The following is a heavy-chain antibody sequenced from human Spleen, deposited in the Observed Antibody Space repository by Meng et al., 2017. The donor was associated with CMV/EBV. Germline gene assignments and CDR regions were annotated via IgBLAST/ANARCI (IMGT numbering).Heavy chain of an antibody. V-gene: IGHV1-18*01. J-gene: IGHJ4*02. D-gene: IGHD1-1*01. CDR1: GYTFTSYD. CDR2: ISTYNGNT. CDR3: ARSYNWHFDY. Sequence: VSCKASGYTFTSYDISWVRQAPGQGLEWLGWISTYNGNTNYAQKLQGRVTMTTDTSTSTAYMELRSLRSDDTAVYYCARSYNWHFDYWGQGTLVTAPQ.